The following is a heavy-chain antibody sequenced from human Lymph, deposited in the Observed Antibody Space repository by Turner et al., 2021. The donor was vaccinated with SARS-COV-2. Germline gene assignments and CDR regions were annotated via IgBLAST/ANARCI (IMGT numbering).Heavy chain of an antibody. J-gene: IGHJ4*02. D-gene: IGHD7-27*01. CDR1: GFTFSSYA. CDR3: ARSGPNFDF. V-gene: IGHV3-30-3*01. Sequence: VQLVASGGGVVQHGRPLGLSCAASGFTFSSYAMNWVRQAPGKGLEWVTLISYDGSNKYYADSVKGRFTISRDNSKNTLYLQMNSLRAEDTAVYYCARSGPNFDFWGQGTLVTVSS. CDR2: ISYDGSNK.